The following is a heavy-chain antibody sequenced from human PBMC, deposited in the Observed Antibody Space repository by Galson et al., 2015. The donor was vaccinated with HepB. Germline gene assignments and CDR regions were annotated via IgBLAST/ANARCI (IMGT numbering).Heavy chain of an antibody. Sequence: SVKVSCKASGYTFTSYAMHWVRQAPGQRLEWMGWINAGNGNTEYSQKFQGRVTITRDTSASTAYMELSSLRSEDTAVYYCAKRTIAVAGNGMDVWGQGTTVTVSS. D-gene: IGHD6-19*01. CDR3: AKRTIAVAGNGMDV. V-gene: IGHV1-3*01. CDR2: INAGNGNT. J-gene: IGHJ6*02. CDR1: GYTFTSYA.